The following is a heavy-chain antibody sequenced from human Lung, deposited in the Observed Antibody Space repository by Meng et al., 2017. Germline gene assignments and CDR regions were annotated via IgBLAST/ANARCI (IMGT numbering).Heavy chain of an antibody. Sequence: QVQLVQSGAEVKKPGSSVKVACKTSGDSFSTQSFSWVRQAPGQGVEWMGGLIAVFDKTKAAPRFQDRVTFTADESTSTAYMELSSLTFDDTAVYFCARGRRNEPLFDYWGQGTLVTVSS. CDR3: ARGRRNEPLFDY. CDR1: GDSFSTQS. J-gene: IGHJ4*02. D-gene: IGHD1-14*01. V-gene: IGHV1-69*13. CDR2: LIAVFDKT.